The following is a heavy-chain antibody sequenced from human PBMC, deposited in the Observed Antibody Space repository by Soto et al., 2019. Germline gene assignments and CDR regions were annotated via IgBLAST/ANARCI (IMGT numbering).Heavy chain of an antibody. CDR1: GFTFSSYG. V-gene: IGHV3-33*01. CDR2: IWYDGSNK. D-gene: IGHD5-18*01. Sequence: QVQLVESGGGVVQPGRSLRLSCAASGFTFSSYGMHWVRQAPGKGLEWVAVIWYDGSNKYYADSVKGRFTISRDNSKNTLYLQMNSLRAEDTTVYYCARDRRGYSYSCLDYWGQGTLVTVSS. J-gene: IGHJ4*02. CDR3: ARDRRGYSYSCLDY.